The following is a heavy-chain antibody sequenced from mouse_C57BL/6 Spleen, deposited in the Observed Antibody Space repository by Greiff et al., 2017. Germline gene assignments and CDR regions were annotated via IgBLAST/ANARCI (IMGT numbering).Heavy chain of an antibody. CDR3: ARFHYDYDNYYAMDY. V-gene: IGHV1-18*01. CDR1: GYTFTDYN. Sequence: VQLQQSGPELVKPGASVKIPCKASGYTFTDYNMDWVKQSHGKSLEWIGDINPNNGGTIYNQKFKGKATLTVDKSSSTAYMELRSRTSEDSAVYYCARFHYDYDNYYAMDYWGQGTSVTVSS. CDR2: INPNNGGT. J-gene: IGHJ4*01. D-gene: IGHD2-4*01.